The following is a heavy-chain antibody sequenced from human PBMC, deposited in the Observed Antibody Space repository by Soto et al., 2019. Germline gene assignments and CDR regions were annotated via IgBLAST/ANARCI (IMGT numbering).Heavy chain of an antibody. CDR2: IIPIFGAA. V-gene: IGHV1-69*05. Sequence: SVNVSCKSSGGTFISYAIIWVRQAPGQGLEWMVGIIPIFGAANYAQKFQGRVTISRDNSKNTLYLQMNSLRAEDTAVYYCAKDPRGTKLHWGQGTLVTVSS. CDR1: GGTFISYA. CDR3: AKDPRGTKLH. D-gene: IGHD1-7*01. J-gene: IGHJ4*02.